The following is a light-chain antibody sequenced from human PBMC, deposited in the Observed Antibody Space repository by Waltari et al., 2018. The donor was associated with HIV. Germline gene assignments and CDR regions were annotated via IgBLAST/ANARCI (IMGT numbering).Light chain of an antibody. CDR1: QSVGIW. CDR3: QQYSTLGT. J-gene: IGKJ1*01. CDR2: RAS. V-gene: IGKV1-5*03. Sequence: DIQMTQSPSTLSASVGDRVTLTCRASQSVGIWLAWYQQKPRKAPNLLIYRASDLESGVPPRFSASGSGTEFSLTISNMQPEDFGTYYCQQYSTLGTFGQGTKVEIK.